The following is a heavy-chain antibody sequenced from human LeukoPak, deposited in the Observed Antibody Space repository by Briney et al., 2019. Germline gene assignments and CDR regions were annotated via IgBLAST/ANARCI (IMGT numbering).Heavy chain of an antibody. D-gene: IGHD3-10*01. CDR3: GGDYYGP. CDR2: IYTSGST. CDR1: GGSISSYY. J-gene: IGHJ5*02. V-gene: IGHV4-4*07. Sequence: SETLSLTCTVSGGSISSYYRSWIRQPAGKGLEWVGRIYTSGSTNYNPSLESRVTTSVDTSKKQFSLKLSSGTAADTAVYYCGGDYYGPWGQGTLVTVSS.